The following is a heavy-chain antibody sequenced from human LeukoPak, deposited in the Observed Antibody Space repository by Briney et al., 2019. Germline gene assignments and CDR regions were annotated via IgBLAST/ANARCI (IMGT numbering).Heavy chain of an antibody. D-gene: IGHD6-19*01. Sequence: GGSLRLPCAASGFTFSNYAMSWVRQASGKGLEWVAAVSGSGGSTYYADSVKGRFTISRDNSKSTLDLQMNSLRAEDTAVYYCAKGRGSSGWYGEGWFDPWGQGTLVTVSS. J-gene: IGHJ5*02. V-gene: IGHV3-23*01. CDR3: AKGRGSSGWYGEGWFDP. CDR1: GFTFSNYA. CDR2: VSGSGGST.